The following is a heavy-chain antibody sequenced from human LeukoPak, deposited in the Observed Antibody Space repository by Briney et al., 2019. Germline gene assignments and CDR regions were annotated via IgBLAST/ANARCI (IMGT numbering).Heavy chain of an antibody. D-gene: IGHD3-22*01. V-gene: IGHV4-61*02. Sequence: SQTLSLTCTVSGGSISSGSYYWSWIRQPAGKGLEWIGRIYTSGSTNYNPSLKSRVTISVDTSKNQFSLKLSSATAADTAVYYCAGDWTYYYDSSGYYPDAFDIWGQGTMVTVSS. J-gene: IGHJ3*02. CDR3: AGDWTYYYDSSGYYPDAFDI. CDR2: IYTSGST. CDR1: GGSISSGSYY.